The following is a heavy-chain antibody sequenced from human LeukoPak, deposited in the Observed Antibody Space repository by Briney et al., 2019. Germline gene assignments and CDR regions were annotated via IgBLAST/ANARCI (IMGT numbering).Heavy chain of an antibody. CDR3: AGGGSYSFHSQDY. CDR1: GGSISSYY. CDR2: IYYSGST. D-gene: IGHD1-26*01. J-gene: IGHJ4*02. Sequence: SETLSLTCTVSGGSISSYYWSWIRQPPGKGLEWIGYIYYSGSTNYNPSLKSRVTISVDTSKNQFSLKLSSVTTADTAVYYCAGGGSYSFHSQDYWGQGTLVTVSS. V-gene: IGHV4-59*08.